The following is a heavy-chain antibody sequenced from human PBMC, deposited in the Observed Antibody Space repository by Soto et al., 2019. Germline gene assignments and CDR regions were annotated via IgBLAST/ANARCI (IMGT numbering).Heavy chain of an antibody. J-gene: IGHJ3*02. D-gene: IGHD3-10*01. Sequence: PGVSLRLSCAASGFTCSDDYMRWIRQAPGKGLEWVSVIYSGGSTYYADSVKGRFTISRHNSKNTLYLQMNSLRAEDTAVYYCARSPMVRGVHDAFDIWGQGTMVTVSS. CDR2: IYSGGST. V-gene: IGHV3-53*04. CDR3: ARSPMVRGVHDAFDI. CDR1: GFTCSDDY.